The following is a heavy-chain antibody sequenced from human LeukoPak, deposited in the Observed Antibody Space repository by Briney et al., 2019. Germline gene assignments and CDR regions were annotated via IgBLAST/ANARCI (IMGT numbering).Heavy chain of an antibody. CDR1: GVSLISSY. D-gene: IGHD2-8*01. V-gene: IGHV4-59*01. J-gene: IGHJ4*02. CDR3: ARHNGVSYLDY. CDR2: IHHSGDT. Sequence: SETLSLTCTVSGVSLISSYWSWVRQPPGKGLEYIGFIHHSGDTKYNPSLKSRVTMSVDTSKSQFSLRLSSVTAADSAVYYCARHNGVSYLDYWAQGTLVTVSS.